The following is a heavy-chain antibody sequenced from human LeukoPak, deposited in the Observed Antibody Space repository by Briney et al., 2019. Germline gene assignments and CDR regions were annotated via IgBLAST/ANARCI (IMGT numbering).Heavy chain of an antibody. CDR1: GFTFSSYA. V-gene: IGHV3-30-3*01. J-gene: IGHJ4*02. CDR2: ISYDGSNK. Sequence: GGSLRLSCAASGFTFSSYAMHWVRQAPGKGLEWVAVISYDGSNKYYADSVKGRFTISRDNSKNTLYLQMNSLRAEDTAVYYCASNRHGGRYWGQGTLVTVSS. D-gene: IGHD1-14*01. CDR3: ASNRHGGRY.